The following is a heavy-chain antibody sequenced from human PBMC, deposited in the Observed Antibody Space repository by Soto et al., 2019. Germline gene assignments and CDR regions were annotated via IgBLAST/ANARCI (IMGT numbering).Heavy chain of an antibody. J-gene: IGHJ4*02. D-gene: IGHD4-17*01. Sequence: QVQLVESGGGVVQPGRSLRLSCAASGFTFSSYGMHWVRQAPGKGLEWVAVIWYDGSNKYYADSVKGRFTISRDNSKNTLYRQMNSLRAEDTAVYYCARGSDYGDYFDYWGQGTLVTVSS. CDR2: IWYDGSNK. V-gene: IGHV3-33*01. CDR1: GFTFSSYG. CDR3: ARGSDYGDYFDY.